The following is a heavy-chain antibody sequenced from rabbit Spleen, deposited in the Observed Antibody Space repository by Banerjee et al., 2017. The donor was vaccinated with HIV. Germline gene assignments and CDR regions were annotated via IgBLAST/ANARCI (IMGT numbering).Heavy chain of an antibody. D-gene: IGHD6-1*01. CDR2: IDGGSSGFT. V-gene: IGHV1S45*01. CDR1: GFSFSSSYW. CDR3: ASAYSDVYFNL. Sequence: QEQLEESGGDLVKPEGSLTLTCKASGFSFSSSYWICWVRQAPGKGLEWIACIDGGSSGFTYFASWVNGRFTISKTSSTTVTLQMTSLTAADTATYFCASAYSDVYFNLWGPGTLVTVS. J-gene: IGHJ4*01.